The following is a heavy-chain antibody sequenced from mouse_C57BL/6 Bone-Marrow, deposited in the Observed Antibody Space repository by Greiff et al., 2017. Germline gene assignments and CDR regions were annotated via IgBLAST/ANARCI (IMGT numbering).Heavy chain of an antibody. J-gene: IGHJ3*01. D-gene: IGHD2-5*01. CDR2: IDPANGNT. CDR1: GFNIKNTY. V-gene: IGHV14-3*01. CDR3: EYSNYGVCFAY. Sequence: VQLQQSVAELVRPGASVKLSCTASGFNIKNTYMPWVQQRPEQGLEWIGRIDPANGNTKYAPKFPGQATIPAYTSSNTAYLQLSSLTSEDTAIYYCEYSNYGVCFAYWGQGTLVTVSA.